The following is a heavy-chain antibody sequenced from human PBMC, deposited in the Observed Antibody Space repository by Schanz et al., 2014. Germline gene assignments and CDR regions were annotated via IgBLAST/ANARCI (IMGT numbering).Heavy chain of an antibody. CDR1: GFMFEDYD. D-gene: IGHD3-10*01. Sequence: EEQLVESGGGLVQPGRSLRLSCAASGFMFEDYDMHWVRQAPGKGLEWVSGISWNGGTKDYADSVKGRFTVSRDDAKNSLYLQMNSLRVEDTAVYYCARSEMDRGVIWGYWGQGTLVTVSS. V-gene: IGHV3-9*01. J-gene: IGHJ4*02. CDR2: ISWNGGTK. CDR3: ARSEMDRGVIWGY.